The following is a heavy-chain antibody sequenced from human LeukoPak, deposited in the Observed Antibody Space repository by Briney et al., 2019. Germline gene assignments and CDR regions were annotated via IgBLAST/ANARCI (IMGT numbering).Heavy chain of an antibody. CDR2: IYTSGST. CDR3: ARQVRFGVVITNYFDY. J-gene: IGHJ4*02. D-gene: IGHD3-3*01. CDR1: GGSISSGSYY. Sequence: SETLSLTCTVSGGSISSGSYYWSWIRQPAGKGLEWIGRIYTSGSTNYNPSLKSRVTISVDTSKNQFSLKLSSVTAADTAVYYCARQVRFGVVITNYFDYWGQGTLVTVSS. V-gene: IGHV4-61*02.